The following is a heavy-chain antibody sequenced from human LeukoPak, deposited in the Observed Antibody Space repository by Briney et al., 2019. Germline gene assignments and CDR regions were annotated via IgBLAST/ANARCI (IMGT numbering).Heavy chain of an antibody. V-gene: IGHV3-23*01. Sequence: GGSRRLACAASGFTFSSYAMSWVRQAAGKGLEWVSAISGSGGSTYYADSVKGRLTISRDNSKNTLYLQMNSLRAEDTAAYYCASGGLWTNFDYWGQGTLVSVSS. J-gene: IGHJ4*02. D-gene: IGHD5-18*01. CDR3: ASGGLWTNFDY. CDR2: ISGSGGST. CDR1: GFTFSSYA.